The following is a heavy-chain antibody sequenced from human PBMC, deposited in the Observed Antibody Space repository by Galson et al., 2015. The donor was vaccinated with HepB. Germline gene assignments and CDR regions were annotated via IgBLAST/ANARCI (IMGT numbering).Heavy chain of an antibody. J-gene: IGHJ6*03. CDR3: ARVRSFLHRSSSTRYYYYMDV. CDR2: INQSGST. V-gene: IGHV4-34*01. CDR1: GGSFSGGY. D-gene: IGHD6-6*01. Sequence: SETLSLTCAVYGGSFSGGYWNWIRQPPGKGLEWIAEINQSGSTNYNPSLKSRVTISVDTSKNQFSLKLSSVTAADTAVYYCARVRSFLHRSSSTRYYYYMDVWGKGTTVTVSS.